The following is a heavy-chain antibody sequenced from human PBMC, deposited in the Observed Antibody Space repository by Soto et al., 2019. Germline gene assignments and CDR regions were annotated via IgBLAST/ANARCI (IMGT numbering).Heavy chain of an antibody. Sequence: GGSLRLSCAASGFTFSSFGMHWVRQAPGKGLERVAHILYDGSNELSADSVKGRFTISRDNSEVTLYLQMNSLIVEDTAVYFCAKDTFYHDSSGYYIFEFWGQGALVTVSS. CDR2: ILYDGSNE. CDR1: GFTFSSFG. D-gene: IGHD3-22*01. J-gene: IGHJ4*02. V-gene: IGHV3-30*18. CDR3: AKDTFYHDSSGYYIFEF.